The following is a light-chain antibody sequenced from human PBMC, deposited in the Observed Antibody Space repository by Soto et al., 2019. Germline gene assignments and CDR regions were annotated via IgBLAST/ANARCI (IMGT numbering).Light chain of an antibody. CDR1: SSDVGGYNH. CDR3: SSYTTSNTLV. Sequence: QSALTQPASVSGSPGQSITISCTGTSSDVGGYNHVSWYQQFPGKAPKLMIYEVSNRPSGVSDRFSGSKSGNTASLTISGPQAEDEANYYCSSYTTSNTLVFGGGTKLTVL. V-gene: IGLV2-14*01. J-gene: IGLJ3*02. CDR2: EVS.